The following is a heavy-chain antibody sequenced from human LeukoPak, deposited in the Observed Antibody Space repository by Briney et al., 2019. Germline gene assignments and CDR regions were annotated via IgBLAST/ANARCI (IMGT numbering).Heavy chain of an antibody. CDR3: AKSPYYDASGYNREYYFDC. CDR2: ITGGGGST. Sequence: GGSLRLSCAASKFTFSSYSMSWVRQAPGKGLEWVSSITGGGGSTYFADSVKDRFTISRDNSRNTLYLQLNSLRAEDTAVYYCAKSPYYDASGYNREYYFDCWGQGTLVTVSS. CDR1: KFTFSSYS. V-gene: IGHV3-23*01. D-gene: IGHD3-22*01. J-gene: IGHJ4*02.